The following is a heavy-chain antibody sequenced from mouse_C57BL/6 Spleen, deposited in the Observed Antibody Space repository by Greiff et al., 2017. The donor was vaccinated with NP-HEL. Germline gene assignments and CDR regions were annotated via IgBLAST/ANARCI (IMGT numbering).Heavy chain of an antibody. CDR2: IWSGGST. D-gene: IGHD1-1*01. Sequence: VQLQQSGPGLVQPSQSLSITCTVSGFSLTSSGVHWVRQSPGKGLEWLGVIWSGGSTDYTAAFISRLSISKDNSKSQVFFKMNSLQADDTAIYYCARNSPFITTVAPYYFDYWGQGTTLTVSS. CDR3: ARNSPFITTVAPYYFDY. J-gene: IGHJ2*01. CDR1: GFSLTSSG. V-gene: IGHV2-2*01.